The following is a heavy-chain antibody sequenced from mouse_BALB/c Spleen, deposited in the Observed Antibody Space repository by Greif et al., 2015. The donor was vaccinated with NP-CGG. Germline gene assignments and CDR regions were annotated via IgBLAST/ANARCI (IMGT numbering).Heavy chain of an antibody. CDR3: NGNWFAY. Sequence: EVQLQQSGAELVRSGASVKLSCTASGFNIKDYYMHWVKQRPEQGLEWIGWIDPENGDTEYAPKFQGKATMTADTSSNTAYLQLSSLTSVDTAVYYCNGNWFAYWGQGTLVTVSA. CDR2: IDPENGDT. CDR1: GFNIKDYY. V-gene: IGHV14-4*02. J-gene: IGHJ3*01.